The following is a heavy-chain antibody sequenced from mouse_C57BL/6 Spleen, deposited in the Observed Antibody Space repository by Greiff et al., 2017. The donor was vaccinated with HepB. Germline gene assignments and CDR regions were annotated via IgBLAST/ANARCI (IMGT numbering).Heavy chain of an antibody. J-gene: IGHJ2*01. CDR2: IDPETGGT. CDR3: TLVTTVERGTYYFDY. CDR1: GYTFTDYE. D-gene: IGHD1-1*01. Sequence: QVQLQQSGAELVRPGASVTLSCKASGYTFTDYEMHWVKQTPVHGLEWIGAIDPETGGTAYNQKFKGKAILTADKSSSTAYMELRSLTSEDSAVYYCTLVTTVERGTYYFDYWGQGTTLTVSS. V-gene: IGHV1-15*01.